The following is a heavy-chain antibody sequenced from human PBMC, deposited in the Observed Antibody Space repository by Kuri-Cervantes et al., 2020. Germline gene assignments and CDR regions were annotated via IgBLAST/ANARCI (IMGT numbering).Heavy chain of an antibody. CDR2: IYYSGST. Sequence: SETLSLTCTVSGGSVSSGSYYWSWIRQPPGKGLEWIGYIYYSGSTNYNPSLKSRVTISVDTSKNQFSLKLSSVTAADTAVYYCARGREGVYCSSTSCTYYYYYYYMDVWGKGTTVTVSS. D-gene: IGHD2-2*01. CDR3: ARGREGVYCSSTSCTYYYYYYYMDV. J-gene: IGHJ6*03. V-gene: IGHV4-61*01. CDR1: GGSVSSGSYY.